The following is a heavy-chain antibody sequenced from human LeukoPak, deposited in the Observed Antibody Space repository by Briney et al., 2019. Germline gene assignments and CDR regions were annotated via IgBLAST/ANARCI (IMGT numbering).Heavy chain of an antibody. CDR2: IRYDGSNK. V-gene: IGHV3-30*02. Sequence: PGGSLRLSCAASGFTFSSYGMHWVRQAPGKGREWVAFIRYDGSNKYYADSVKGRFTISRDNSKNTLYLQMTSLRAEDTAVYYCAKDLGYYDSSGYFPYDYWGQGTLVTVSS. J-gene: IGHJ4*02. D-gene: IGHD3-22*01. CDR3: AKDLGYYDSSGYFPYDY. CDR1: GFTFSSYG.